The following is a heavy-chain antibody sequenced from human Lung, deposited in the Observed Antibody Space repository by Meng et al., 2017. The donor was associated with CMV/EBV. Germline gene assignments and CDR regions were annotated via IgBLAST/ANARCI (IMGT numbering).Heavy chain of an antibody. CDR1: GGSFSGYY. J-gene: IGHJ4*02. Sequence: SESLSLXCAVYGGSFSGYYWSWIRQPPGKGLEWIGEINNSVSTNYNPCLKSGVTISVDTSQNQFSLKLSSVTVAATAVYYFARATSYDFYNDYPYIDDWXQGTXVTVSS. V-gene: IGHV4-34*01. CDR3: ARATSYDFYNDYPYIDD. D-gene: IGHD3-3*01. CDR2: INNSVST.